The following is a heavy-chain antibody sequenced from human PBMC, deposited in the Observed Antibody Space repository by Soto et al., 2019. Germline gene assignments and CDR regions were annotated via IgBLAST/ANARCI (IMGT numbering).Heavy chain of an antibody. CDR3: ARPLTAGYYYYYGMDV. CDR2: INHSGST. J-gene: IGHJ6*02. CDR1: GGSFSGYY. Sequence: SETLSLTCAVYGGSFSGYYWSWIRQPPGKGLEWIGEINHSGSTNYNPSLKSRVTISVDTSKNQFSLKLSSVTAADTAVYYCARPLTAGYYYYYGMDVWGQGTTVTVSS. D-gene: IGHD5-18*01. V-gene: IGHV4-34*01.